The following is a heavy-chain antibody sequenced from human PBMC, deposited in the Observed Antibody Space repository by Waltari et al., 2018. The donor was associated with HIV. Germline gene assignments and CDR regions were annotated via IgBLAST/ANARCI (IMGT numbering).Heavy chain of an antibody. CDR2: IKEDGGER. CDR1: GSSFGSCW. CDR3: ARGAGSV. J-gene: IGHJ4*02. Sequence: LEESGGGAVLPGASLRLPGEASGSSFGSCWMSWVRQVAGKGLEWVADIKEDGGERNVVDSVKGRFTVSRDNAKNLLILKMDNLKMEDSGIYYGARGAGSVWGQGTLVTVSS. V-gene: IGHV3-7*01.